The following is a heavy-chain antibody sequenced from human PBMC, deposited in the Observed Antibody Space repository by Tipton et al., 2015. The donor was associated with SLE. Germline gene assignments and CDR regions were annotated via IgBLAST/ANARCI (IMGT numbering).Heavy chain of an antibody. V-gene: IGHV3-21*04. CDR1: GFTFSSYS. CDR3: AKDIRQRSSRNFFYGLDV. J-gene: IGHJ6*02. D-gene: IGHD2-2*01. Sequence: SLRLSCAASGFTFSSYSMDWVRQAPGKGLEWVSSISSSSGYIYYADSVKGRFTISRDNAKNSLYLQMNNLRPEDTALYYCAKDIRQRSSRNFFYGLDVWGRGTTVTVSS. CDR2: ISSSSGYI.